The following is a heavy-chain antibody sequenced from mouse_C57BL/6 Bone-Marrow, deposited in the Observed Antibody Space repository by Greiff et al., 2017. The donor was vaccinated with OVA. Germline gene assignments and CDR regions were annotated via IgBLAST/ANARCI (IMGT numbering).Heavy chain of an antibody. J-gene: IGHJ4*01. V-gene: IGHV1-76*01. D-gene: IGHD4-1*01. CDR3: AREGTGTVAMDY. Sequence: QVQLQQSGAELVRPGASVKLSCKASGYTFTDYYINWVKQRPGQGLEWIARIYPGSGNTYYNEKFKGKATLTAEKSSSTAYMQLSSLTSEDSAVYFCAREGTGTVAMDYWGQGTSVTVSS. CDR1: GYTFTDYY. CDR2: IYPGSGNT.